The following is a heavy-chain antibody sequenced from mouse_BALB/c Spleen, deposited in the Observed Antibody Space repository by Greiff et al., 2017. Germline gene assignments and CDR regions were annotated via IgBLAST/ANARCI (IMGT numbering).Heavy chain of an antibody. CDR3: VREYYGHGGDYFDY. V-gene: IGHV10S3*01. CDR1: GFTFNTNA. Sequence: EVQLVETGGGLVQPKGSLKLSCAASGFTFNTNAMNWVRQAPGKGLEWVARIRSKSNNYATYYADSVKDRFTISRDDSQSMLYLQMNNLKTEDTAMYYCVREYYGHGGDYFDYWGQGTTLTVSS. J-gene: IGHJ2*01. CDR2: IRSKSNNYAT. D-gene: IGHD1-2*01.